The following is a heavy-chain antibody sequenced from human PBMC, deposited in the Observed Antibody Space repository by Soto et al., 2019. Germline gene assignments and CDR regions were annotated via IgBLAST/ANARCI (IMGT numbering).Heavy chain of an antibody. CDR1: GGSISSGGYS. D-gene: IGHD6-19*01. V-gene: IGHV4-30-2*01. CDR2: IYHSGST. CDR3: ARDQGDGWNYFDY. Sequence: SETLSLTCAVSGGSISSGGYSWSWIRQPPGKGLEWIRYIYHSGSTYYNPSLKSRVTISVDRSKNQFSLKLSSVTAADTAVYYCARDQGDGWNYFDYWGQGTLVTVSS. J-gene: IGHJ4*02.